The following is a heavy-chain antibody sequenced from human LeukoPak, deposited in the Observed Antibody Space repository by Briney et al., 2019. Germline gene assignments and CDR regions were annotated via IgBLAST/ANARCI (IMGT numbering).Heavy chain of an antibody. CDR2: IYHSGST. J-gene: IGHJ4*02. CDR3: ARINHAAAGTPVDY. CDR1: GGSISSSNW. Sequence: SETLSLTCAVSGGSISSSNWWSWVRQPPGKGLEWIGEIYHSGSTNYNPSLKSRVTISVDKSKNQFSLKLSSVTAADTAVYYCARINHAAAGTPVDYWGQGTLVTVSS. V-gene: IGHV4-4*02. D-gene: IGHD6-13*01.